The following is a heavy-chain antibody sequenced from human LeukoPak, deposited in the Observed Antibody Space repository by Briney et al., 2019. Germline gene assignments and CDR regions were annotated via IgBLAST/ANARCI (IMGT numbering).Heavy chain of an antibody. CDR1: GYTFTSYH. V-gene: IGHV1-46*01. CDR2: INPSRGST. CDR3: ARPYNWNLIPMVRGVTDDAFDI. J-gene: IGHJ3*02. D-gene: IGHD3-10*01. Sequence: VASVKVSCKASGYTFTSYHMHWVRQAPGQGLEWMGIINPSRGSTSYAQKFQGRVTMTRDTSTSTVYMELSSLRSEDTAVYYCARPYNWNLIPMVRGVTDDAFDIWGQGTMVTVSS.